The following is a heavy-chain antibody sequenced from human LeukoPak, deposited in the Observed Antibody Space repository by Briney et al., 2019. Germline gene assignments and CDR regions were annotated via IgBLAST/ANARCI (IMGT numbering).Heavy chain of an antibody. CDR2: INHSGST. CDR3: ARAGRVQLENWFDP. V-gene: IGHV4-34*01. J-gene: IGHJ5*02. D-gene: IGHD1-1*01. Sequence: SETLSLTCAVYGGSFSGYYWSWIRQPPGKGLEWIGEINHSGSTNYNPSLKRRVTISVDTSKNQFSLKLSSVTAADTAVYYCARAGRVQLENWFDPWGQGTLVTVSS. CDR1: GGSFSGYY.